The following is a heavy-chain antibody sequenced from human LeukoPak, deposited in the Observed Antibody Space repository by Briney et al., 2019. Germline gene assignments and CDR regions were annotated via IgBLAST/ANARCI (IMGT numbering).Heavy chain of an antibody. Sequence: ASVKVSCKASGYTFTGYYMHWVRQAPGQGLEWMGWINPNSGGTNYAQKFQGRVTMTRDTSISTAYMELSRLRSDDTAVYYCARVVANYDFWSGYIPHFGAYYFDYWGQGTLVTVSS. D-gene: IGHD3-3*01. V-gene: IGHV1-2*02. CDR1: GYTFTGYY. CDR3: ARVVANYDFWSGYIPHFGAYYFDY. CDR2: INPNSGGT. J-gene: IGHJ4*02.